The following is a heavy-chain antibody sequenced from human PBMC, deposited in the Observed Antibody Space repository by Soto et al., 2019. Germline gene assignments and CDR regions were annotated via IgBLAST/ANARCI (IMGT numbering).Heavy chain of an antibody. CDR1: GFSLSNARMG. J-gene: IGHJ4*02. V-gene: IGHV2-26*01. Sequence: QVTLKESGPVLVKPTETLTLTCTVSGFSLSNARMGVSWMRQPPGKALEWLAHIFSNDEKSYSPSLKSRLTISKNTSKSQLVLIMTNMDPVDTATYYWARAYVYDSPVPFDYWGQGTLVTVSS. CDR2: IFSNDEK. D-gene: IGHD3-22*01. CDR3: ARAYVYDSPVPFDY.